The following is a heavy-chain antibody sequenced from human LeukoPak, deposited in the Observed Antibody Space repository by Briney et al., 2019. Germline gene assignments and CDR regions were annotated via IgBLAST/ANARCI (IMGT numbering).Heavy chain of an antibody. D-gene: IGHD5-24*01. CDR1: GSTFSNFG. Sequence: GGSLRLSCAASGSTFSNFGMHWVRQAPGKGLEWVTFIRYDGTNKYYADSVKGRFTISRDNSKNTLYLQMNSLRVEDTAIYYCAKVEMSTSPGGIDYWGQGTLVTVSS. CDR2: IRYDGTNK. CDR3: AKVEMSTSPGGIDY. J-gene: IGHJ4*02. V-gene: IGHV3-30*02.